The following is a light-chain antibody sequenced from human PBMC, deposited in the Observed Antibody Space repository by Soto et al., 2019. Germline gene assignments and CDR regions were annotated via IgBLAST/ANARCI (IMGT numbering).Light chain of an antibody. CDR2: GAS. V-gene: IGKV3-20*01. CDR1: QSVSSSY. J-gene: IGKJ5*01. Sequence: EIVLTQSPGTLSLSPGERATLSCRASQSVSSSYLAWYQQKPGQAPRLLIYGASIRATGIPDRFSGSGPGTDFTLTISRLEPGDFAVYDCQRYGNSPDPFGQGKRREI. CDR3: QRYGNSPDP.